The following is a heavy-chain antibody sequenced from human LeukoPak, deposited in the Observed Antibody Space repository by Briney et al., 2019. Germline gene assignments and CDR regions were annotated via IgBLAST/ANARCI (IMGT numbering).Heavy chain of an antibody. J-gene: IGHJ4*02. D-gene: IGHD2-21*02. CDR2: ISCSGGST. CDR1: GFTFSSYA. CDR3: AKDLTAYCGGDCYSGGYFDY. V-gene: IGHV3-23*01. Sequence: GGSLRLSCAASGFTFSSYAMSWVRQAPGKGLEWVSAISCSGGSTYYADSVKGRFTISRDNSKNTLYLQMNSLRAEDTAVYYCAKDLTAYCGGDCYSGGYFDYWGQGTLVTVSS.